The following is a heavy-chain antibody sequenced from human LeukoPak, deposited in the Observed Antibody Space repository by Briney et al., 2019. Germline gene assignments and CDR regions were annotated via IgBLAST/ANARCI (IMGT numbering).Heavy chain of an antibody. V-gene: IGHV4-59*01. J-gene: IGHJ4*02. D-gene: IGHD2-15*01. CDR2: IYYSGST. CDR3: ARVYCSGGSCYDGIIDY. CDR1: GGSISSYY. Sequence: KPSETLSLTCTVSGGSISSYYWSWIRQPPGKGLEWIGYIYYSGSTNYNPSLKSRVTISVDTSKNQSSLELSSVTAADTAVYYCARVYCSGGSCYDGIIDYWGQGTLVTVSS.